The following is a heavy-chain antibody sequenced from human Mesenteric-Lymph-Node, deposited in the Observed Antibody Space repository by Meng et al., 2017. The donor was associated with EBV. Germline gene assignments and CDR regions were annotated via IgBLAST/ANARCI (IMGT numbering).Heavy chain of an antibody. J-gene: IGHJ4*02. CDR1: GFTFSSYA. V-gene: IGHV3-74*01. D-gene: IGHD5-12*01. CDR3: VRETSGYDFDY. Sequence: VQLVESGGGLVQPGGSLRLSLAASGFTFSSYAMHWVRQAPGKGLVWVSRIYSDGATTGYADSVKGRFTISRDNAKQTLYLQMNGLRAEDTAVYHCVRETSGYDFDYWGQGTLVTVSS. CDR2: IYSDGATT.